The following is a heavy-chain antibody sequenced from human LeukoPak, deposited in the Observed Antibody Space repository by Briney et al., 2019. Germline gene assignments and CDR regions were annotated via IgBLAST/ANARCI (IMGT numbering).Heavy chain of an antibody. Sequence: GGSLRLSCAVSGFTITAYAMNWVRQSPGKGLEWVSGIGITSEYIHYADSVKGRFTISRDNSKNTVYLEMSSLRAEDAAVYYCAKDPNGDYVGAFDTWGQGTMVIVSS. CDR2: IGITSEYI. CDR3: AKDPNGDYVGAFDT. J-gene: IGHJ3*02. V-gene: IGHV3-23*01. D-gene: IGHD4-17*01. CDR1: GFTITAYA.